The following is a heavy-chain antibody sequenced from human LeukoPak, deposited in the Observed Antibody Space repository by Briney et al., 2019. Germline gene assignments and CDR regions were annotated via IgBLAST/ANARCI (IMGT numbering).Heavy chain of an antibody. CDR1: GGSISGDYY. CDR2: ISSSGSA. Sequence: SETLSLTRTVSGGSISGDYYWSWIRQPAGKGLEWIGRISSSGSANYNPSLKSRVTISVDTSKNQFSLKLSSVTAADTAVYFCARGPYSYDSSGAFDIWGQGTMVTVSS. V-gene: IGHV4-61*02. J-gene: IGHJ3*02. D-gene: IGHD3-22*01. CDR3: ARGPYSYDSSGAFDI.